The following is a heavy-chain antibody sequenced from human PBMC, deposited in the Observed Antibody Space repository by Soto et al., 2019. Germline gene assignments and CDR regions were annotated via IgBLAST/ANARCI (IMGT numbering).Heavy chain of an antibody. Sequence: ASVKVSCKASGYTLTDYFLQWVRQAPGQGLEWVACIGPKSGDTHYAQNFQGRVTMTRDTSINTAYMELRRLRSDDTAVYYCARKGTHINPDHDTFDLWGQGTMVTVSS. V-gene: IGHV1-2*02. CDR1: GYTLTDYF. J-gene: IGHJ3*01. CDR3: ARKGTHINPDHDTFDL. CDR2: IGPKSGDT.